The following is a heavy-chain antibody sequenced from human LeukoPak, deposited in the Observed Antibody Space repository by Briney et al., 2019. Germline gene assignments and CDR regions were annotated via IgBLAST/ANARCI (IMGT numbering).Heavy chain of an antibody. J-gene: IGHJ5*02. Sequence: SETLSLTCTVSGGSISSYYWSWIRQPPGKGLEWIGYIYYSGSTNYNPSLKSRVTISVDTSKNQFSLKLSSVTAADTAVYYCARETYYYGSGSYSPWGQGTLVTVSS. V-gene: IGHV4-59*12. CDR2: IYYSGST. CDR3: ARETYYYGSGSYSP. CDR1: GGSISSYY. D-gene: IGHD3-10*01.